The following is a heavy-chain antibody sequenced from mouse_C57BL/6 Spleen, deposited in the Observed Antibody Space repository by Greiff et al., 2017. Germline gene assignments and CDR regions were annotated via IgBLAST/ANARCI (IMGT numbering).Heavy chain of an antibody. D-gene: IGHD2-4*01. Sequence: VQLKESGPGLVKPSQSLSLTCSVTGYSITSGYYWNWIRQFPGNKLEWMGYISYDGSNNYNPSLKNRISITRDTSKNQFFLKLNSVTTEDTATYYCARESTYYDYNYAMDYWGQGTSVTVSS. CDR2: ISYDGSN. J-gene: IGHJ4*01. V-gene: IGHV3-6*01. CDR3: ARESTYYDYNYAMDY. CDR1: GYSITSGYY.